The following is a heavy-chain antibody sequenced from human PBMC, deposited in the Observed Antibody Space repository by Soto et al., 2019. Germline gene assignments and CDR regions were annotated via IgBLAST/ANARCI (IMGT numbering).Heavy chain of an antibody. Sequence: QVQLQESGPGLVKPSETLSLTCTVSGGSISSYYWSWIRQPPGKGLEWIGYIYYSGSTNYNPSLKSRVTISVYTSKNQFSLKLSSVTAADTAVYYCARVKAILNAFDIWGQGTMVTVSS. CDR2: IYYSGST. V-gene: IGHV4-59*01. CDR3: ARVKAILNAFDI. D-gene: IGHD3-9*01. J-gene: IGHJ3*02. CDR1: GGSISSYY.